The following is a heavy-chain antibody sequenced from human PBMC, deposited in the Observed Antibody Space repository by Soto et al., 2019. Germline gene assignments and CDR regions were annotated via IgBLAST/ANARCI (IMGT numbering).Heavy chain of an antibody. V-gene: IGHV4-59*01. J-gene: IGHJ4*01. Sequence: SETLSLTWSVAGGSISSYYGSWIRQPPGKGLEWIGYTYYSGSTNYNPSLQSRVSLSVDSSKSQVSLKLYSVTAADTATYYCAGGYSDTLYLFWGLGTSVTVS. CDR1: GGSISSYY. D-gene: IGHD6-25*01. CDR3: AGGYSDTLYLF. CDR2: TYYSGST.